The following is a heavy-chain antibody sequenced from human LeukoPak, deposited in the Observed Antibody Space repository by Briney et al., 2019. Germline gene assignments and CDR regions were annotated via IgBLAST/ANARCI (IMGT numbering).Heavy chain of an antibody. CDR3: ARVAVAALGYFDY. CDR1: GYTFTGYY. V-gene: IGHV1-2*04. Sequence: VASVKVSCKASGYTFTGYYMHWVRQAPGQGLEWMGWINPNSGGTNYAQKFQGWVTMTRDTSISTAYMELSRLRSDDTAVYYCARVAVAALGYFDYWGQGTLVTVSS. J-gene: IGHJ4*02. D-gene: IGHD6-19*01. CDR2: INPNSGGT.